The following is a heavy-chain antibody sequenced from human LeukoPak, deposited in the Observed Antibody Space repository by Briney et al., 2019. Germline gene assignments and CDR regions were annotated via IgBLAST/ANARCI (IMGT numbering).Heavy chain of an antibody. J-gene: IGHJ4*02. CDR1: GGSISSTSYY. CDR2: IYYSGRT. V-gene: IGHV4-39*07. D-gene: IGHD3-3*01. Sequence: SETLSLTCTVSGGSISSTSYYWGWIRQPPGKGLEWIGSIYYSGRTYYNPSLKSRVTISVDTSKNQFSLKLSSVTAADTAVYYCARSPSPGDFWSGYQTSFDYWGQGTLVTVSS. CDR3: ARSPSPGDFWSGYQTSFDY.